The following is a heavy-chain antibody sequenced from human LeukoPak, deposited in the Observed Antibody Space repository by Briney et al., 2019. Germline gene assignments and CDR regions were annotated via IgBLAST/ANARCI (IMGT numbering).Heavy chain of an antibody. CDR2: IIPMFGTA. V-gene: IGHV1-69*13. CDR1: GGTFRRYA. Sequence: ASVKVSCKASGGTFRRYAMSWVRQAPGQGLEWMGGIIPMFGTANYAQNFQGRVTITADESTGTAYMDLSSLRSEDTAVYYCARVVTPRYCTTPSCYWKGWFDPWGQGTLVTVSS. CDR3: ARVVTPRYCTTPSCYWKGWFDP. D-gene: IGHD2-2*01. J-gene: IGHJ5*02.